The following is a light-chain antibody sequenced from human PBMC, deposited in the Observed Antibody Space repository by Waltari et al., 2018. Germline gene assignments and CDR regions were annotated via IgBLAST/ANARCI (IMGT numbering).Light chain of an antibody. CDR2: KDT. CDR1: VSPNKY. Sequence: SSELTQPSSVSVSPGQTAMITCSGDVSPNKYSRWLQQKAGQAPVLGIGKDTERPSGIPDRFSASRSGSTFNLTIRGVQIDDEAVDYFYSATDKNRWVFGGGTRLAVL. CDR3: YSATDKNRWV. V-gene: IGLV3-27*01. J-gene: IGLJ3*02.